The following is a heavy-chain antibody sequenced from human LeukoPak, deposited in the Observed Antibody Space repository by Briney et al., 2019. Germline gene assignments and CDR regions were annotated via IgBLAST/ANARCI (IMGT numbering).Heavy chain of an antibody. J-gene: IGHJ6*02. D-gene: IGHD3/OR15-3a*01. Sequence: ASVKVSCKASGYTFTSYGISWVRQATGQGLEWMGWMNPNSGNTGYAQKFQGRVTMTRNTSISTAYMELSSLRSEDTAVYYCARVPGLVIQTFYYYYGMDVWGQGTTVTVSS. CDR1: GYTFTSYG. CDR3: ARVPGLVIQTFYYYYGMDV. V-gene: IGHV1-8*02. CDR2: MNPNSGNT.